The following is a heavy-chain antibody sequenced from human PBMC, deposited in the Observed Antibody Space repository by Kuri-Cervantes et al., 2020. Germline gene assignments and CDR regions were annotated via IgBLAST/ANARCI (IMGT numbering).Heavy chain of an antibody. CDR1: GFTFSSYS. CDR3: ARLVPSTNIDY. V-gene: IGHV3-21*01. CDR2: ISSSSDYI. D-gene: IGHD5-24*01. J-gene: IGHJ4*02. Sequence: SCAASGFTFSSYSMNWVRQAPGKGLEWVSSISSSSDYIYYADSLKGRFTISRDNAKNSLYLQMNSLRAEDTAVYYCARLVPSTNIDYWGQGTLVTVSS.